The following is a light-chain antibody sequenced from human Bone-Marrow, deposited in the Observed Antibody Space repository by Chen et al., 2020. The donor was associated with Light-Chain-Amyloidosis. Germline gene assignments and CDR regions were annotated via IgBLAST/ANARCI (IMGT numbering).Light chain of an antibody. J-gene: IGLJ3*02. CDR3: QSPANTAFYWV. V-gene: IGLV3-25*03. Sequence: SYELTQPPSVSVSPGQTARITCSGDALPKQYVYWYQQKPGQAPVVVIYKDSERASGIPERFSGSSSGTTATLSISGVQAEDEADYHCQSPANTAFYWVFGGGSKMTVL. CDR2: KDS. CDR1: ALPKQY.